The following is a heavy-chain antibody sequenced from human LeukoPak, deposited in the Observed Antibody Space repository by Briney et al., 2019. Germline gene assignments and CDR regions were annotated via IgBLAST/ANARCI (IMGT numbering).Heavy chain of an antibody. J-gene: IGHJ4*02. Sequence: PGGSLRLSCAASGFTFSSYAMSWVRQAPGKGLEWVSAISGSGGSTYYADSVKGRFTISRDNSKNTLYLQMNSLRAEDTAVYYCAKDRAAYCGGDCYSDYWGQGTLVTVSS. CDR2: ISGSGGST. V-gene: IGHV3-23*01. D-gene: IGHD2-21*01. CDR1: GFTFSSYA. CDR3: AKDRAAYCGGDCYSDY.